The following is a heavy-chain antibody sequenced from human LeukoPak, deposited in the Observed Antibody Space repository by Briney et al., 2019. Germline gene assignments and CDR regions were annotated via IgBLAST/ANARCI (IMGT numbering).Heavy chain of an antibody. CDR3: ARALRGSYYDFDY. V-gene: IGHV5-51*01. J-gene: IGHJ4*02. Sequence: GESLKISCKGSGYSFTSYWIGWVRQMPGKGLEWMGIIYPGDSDTRYSPSFQGQVTISADKSISTAYLQWSSLKAADTAVYYCARALRGSYYDFDYWGQGTLVTVSS. CDR2: IYPGDSDT. D-gene: IGHD1-26*01. CDR1: GYSFTSYW.